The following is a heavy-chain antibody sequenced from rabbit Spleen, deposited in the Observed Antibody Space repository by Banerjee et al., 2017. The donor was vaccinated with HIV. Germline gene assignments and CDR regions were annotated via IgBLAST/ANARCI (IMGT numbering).Heavy chain of an antibody. Sequence: QEQLVESGGGLVQPEGSLKLTCKAYGFSFSNKAVMCWVRQAPGKGLEWIGCIYANSNDNTYYASWAKGRFTISKASSTTVTLQMTSLTAADTATYFCARDLVAVIGWNFNLWGQGTLVTVS. CDR1: GFSFSNKAV. CDR3: ARDLVAVIGWNFNL. J-gene: IGHJ4*01. V-gene: IGHV1S45*01. D-gene: IGHD1-1*01. CDR2: IYANSNDNT.